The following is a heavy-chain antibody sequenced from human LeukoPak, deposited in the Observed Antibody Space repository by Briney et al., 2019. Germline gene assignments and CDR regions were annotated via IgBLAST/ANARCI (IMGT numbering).Heavy chain of an antibody. CDR3: AKDPHTGIAPDY. CDR1: GGSVSRGGYY. J-gene: IGHJ4*02. CDR2: TSYSGST. V-gene: IGHV4-31*03. D-gene: IGHD5-18*01. Sequence: PSETLSLTCTVSGGSVSRGGYYWSWIRQHPGKGLEWIGYTSYSGSTYYNPSLMSRITISVDRSQNQFSLKLSAVTAADTAVYYCAKDPHTGIAPDYWGQGTLVTVSS.